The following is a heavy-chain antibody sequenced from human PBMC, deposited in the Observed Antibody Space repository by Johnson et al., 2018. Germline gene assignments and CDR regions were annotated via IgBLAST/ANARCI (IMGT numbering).Heavy chain of an antibody. CDR1: GFTFSSYG. V-gene: IGHV3-30*18. D-gene: IGHD1-26*01. J-gene: IGHJ3*02. CDR2: ISYDGRNK. Sequence: QVQLVESGGGVVQPGRSLRLSCAASGFTFSSYGMHWVRQAPGKGLEWVAVISYDGRNKYYADSVKGRFTISRDNSKNTLYLQMNSLRAEDTAVYYCAKDWEAPHDAFDIWGQGTMVTVSS. CDR3: AKDWEAPHDAFDI.